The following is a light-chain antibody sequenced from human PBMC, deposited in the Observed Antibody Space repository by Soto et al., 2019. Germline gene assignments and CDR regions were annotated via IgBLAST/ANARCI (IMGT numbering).Light chain of an antibody. CDR1: QSISSW. J-gene: IGKJ1*01. Sequence: DIQMTQSPSTLSASVGARVPITCRASQSISSWLAWYQQKPGKAPKLLIYKASTLKSGVPSRFSGSGSGTEFTLTISSLQPDDFATYYCQQYNSYSRTFGQGTKVDIK. CDR2: KAS. CDR3: QQYNSYSRT. V-gene: IGKV1-5*03.